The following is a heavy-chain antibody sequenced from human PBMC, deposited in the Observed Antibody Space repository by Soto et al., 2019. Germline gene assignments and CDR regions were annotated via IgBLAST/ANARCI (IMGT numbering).Heavy chain of an antibody. CDR1: GGSISSGDYY. CDR2: IYYSGNT. D-gene: IGHD1-1*01. Sequence: LSLTCTVSGGSISSGDYYWSWIRQPPGKGLEWIGYIYYSGNTYYSPSLKSRVTISVDTSKNQFSLELSSVTAADTAMYYCARDTITTGSYYYAMDVWGQGTTVTVSS. J-gene: IGHJ6*02. V-gene: IGHV4-30-4*01. CDR3: ARDTITTGSYYYAMDV.